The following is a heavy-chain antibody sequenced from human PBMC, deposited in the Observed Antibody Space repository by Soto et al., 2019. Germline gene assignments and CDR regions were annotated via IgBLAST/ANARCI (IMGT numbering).Heavy chain of an antibody. CDR1: GFSLTTSGVG. Sequence: QITLKESGPTVVNPTETLTLTCTFSGFSLTTSGVGVGWVRQSPGKAPEWPALIYWDDDKRYSTSLNSRLIITKDTSKNQVVLTMANVDPADTATYYCAHRVLRTVFGLVTTTAIYFDFWGPGTPVVVSS. D-gene: IGHD3-3*01. CDR3: AHRVLRTVFGLVTTTAIYFDF. CDR2: IYWDDDK. J-gene: IGHJ4*02. V-gene: IGHV2-5*02.